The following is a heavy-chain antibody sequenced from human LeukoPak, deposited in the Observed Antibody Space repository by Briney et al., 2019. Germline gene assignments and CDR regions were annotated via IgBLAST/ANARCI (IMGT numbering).Heavy chain of an antibody. CDR1: GGSISSYY. CDR3: ARAKDVAAAGYDY. CDR2: IYYSGST. D-gene: IGHD6-13*01. J-gene: IGHJ4*02. V-gene: IGHV4-59*08. Sequence: TLSLTCTVSGGSISSYYWSWIRQPPGKGLEWIGYIYYSGSTNYNPSLKSRVTISVDTSKNQFSLKLSSVTAADTAVYYCARAKDVAAAGYDYWGQGTLVTVSS.